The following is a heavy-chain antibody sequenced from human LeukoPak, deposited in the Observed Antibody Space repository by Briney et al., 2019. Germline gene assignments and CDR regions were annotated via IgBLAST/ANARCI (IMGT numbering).Heavy chain of an antibody. D-gene: IGHD3-22*01. CDR1: GYTFTSYD. CDR3: ARGRRYYYDGSGYNFQH. Sequence: GASVKVSCKASGYTFTSYDINWVRQATGQGLEWMGWMNPNSGNTGYAQKFQGRVTMTRNTSISTAYMELSSLRSEDTAVYYCARGRRYYYDGSGYNFQHWGQGTLVTVSS. J-gene: IGHJ1*01. V-gene: IGHV1-8*01. CDR2: MNPNSGNT.